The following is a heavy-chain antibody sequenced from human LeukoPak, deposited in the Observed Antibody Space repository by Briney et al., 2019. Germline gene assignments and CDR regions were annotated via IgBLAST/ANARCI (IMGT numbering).Heavy chain of an antibody. J-gene: IGHJ4*02. Sequence: ASVKVSCEASGYAFTGYYLHWVRQAPGQGLEWMGWINPNSGGTNYAQKFQGRVTMTRDTSISTAYMELSRLRSDDTAVYYCVRDRPSYYDSSVYYRENFDFWAREPWSPSLQ. CDR1: GYAFTGYY. D-gene: IGHD3-22*01. CDR2: INPNSGGT. V-gene: IGHV1-2*02. CDR3: VRDRPSYYDSSVYYRENFDF.